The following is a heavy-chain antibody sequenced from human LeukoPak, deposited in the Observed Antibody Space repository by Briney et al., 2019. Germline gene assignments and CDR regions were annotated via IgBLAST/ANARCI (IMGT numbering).Heavy chain of an antibody. CDR3: ARGEGDYVWGSYRFGSSQFDY. J-gene: IGHJ4*02. CDR2: IYYSGST. Sequence: SETLSLTCTVSGGSISSYYWSWIRQPPGKGLEWIGYIYYSGSTNYSPSPKSRVTISVDTSKNQFSLKLSSVTAADTAVYYCARGEGDYVWGSYRFGSSQFDYWGQGTLVTVSS. CDR1: GGSISSYY. D-gene: IGHD3-16*02. V-gene: IGHV4-59*01.